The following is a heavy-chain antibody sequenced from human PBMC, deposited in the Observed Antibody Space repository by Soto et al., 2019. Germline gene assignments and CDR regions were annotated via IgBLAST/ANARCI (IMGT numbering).Heavy chain of an antibody. CDR2: INHSGST. J-gene: IGHJ5*02. Sequence: PSETLSLTCAVYVGSFSGYYWSWIRQPPGKGLEWIGEINHSGSTNYNPSLKSRVTISVDTSKNQFSLKLSSVTAADTAVYYCARSGVVAATVNWFDPWGQGTLVTVSS. D-gene: IGHD2-15*01. CDR3: ARSGVVAATVNWFDP. CDR1: VGSFSGYY. V-gene: IGHV4-34*01.